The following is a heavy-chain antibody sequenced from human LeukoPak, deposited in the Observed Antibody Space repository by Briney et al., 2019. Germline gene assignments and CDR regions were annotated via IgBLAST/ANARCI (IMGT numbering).Heavy chain of an antibody. CDR1: GYTFTSYG. Sequence: ASVKVSCKASGYTFTSYGISWVRQAPGQGLEWMGWFSIYNGNTHYGENFKGRVTMTKDTSTKTAYMELRSLSFDDTAVYYCVRDYGDHFDYWGQGTLVTVSS. V-gene: IGHV1-18*01. J-gene: IGHJ4*02. CDR3: VRDYGDHFDY. CDR2: FSIYNGNT. D-gene: IGHD4-17*01.